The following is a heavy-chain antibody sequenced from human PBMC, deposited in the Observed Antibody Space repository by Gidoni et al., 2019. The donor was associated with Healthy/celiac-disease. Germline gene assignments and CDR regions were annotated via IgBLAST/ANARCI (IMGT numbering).Heavy chain of an antibody. CDR2: ISGSGGST. J-gene: IGHJ4*02. V-gene: IGHV3-23*01. D-gene: IGHD5-12*01. Sequence: EVQLLESGGGLVQPGGSLRLSCSASGFTFRSYARSWVRQAPGQGLEWVSAISGSGGSTYYADSVKGRFTSSRDNSKNTLYLQMNSLRAEDTAVYYCAKFRSIGGYDYFDYWGQGTLVTVSS. CDR3: AKFRSIGGYDYFDY. CDR1: GFTFRSYA.